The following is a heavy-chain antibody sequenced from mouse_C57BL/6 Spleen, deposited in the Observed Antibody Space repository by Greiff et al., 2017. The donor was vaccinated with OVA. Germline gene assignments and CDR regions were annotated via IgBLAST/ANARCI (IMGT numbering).Heavy chain of an antibody. Sequence: VQLVESDAELVKPGASVKISCKVSGYTFTDHTIHWMKQRPEQGLEWIGYIYPRDGSTKYTEKFKGKATLTADKYSSTAYMQLNSLTSEDSAVYFCARSFNLETWFAYWGQGTLVTVSA. J-gene: IGHJ3*01. V-gene: IGHV1-78*01. CDR2: IYPRDGST. CDR3: ARSFNLETWFAY. CDR1: GYTFTDHT.